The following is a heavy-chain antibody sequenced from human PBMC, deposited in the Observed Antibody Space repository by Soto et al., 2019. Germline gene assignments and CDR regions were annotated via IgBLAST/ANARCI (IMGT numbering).Heavy chain of an antibody. V-gene: IGHV6-1*01. CDR2: TYFKSKWIY. D-gene: IGHD3-16*01. J-gene: IGHJ4*02. CDR3: ARATYAWGFDY. CDR1: GDSVSSSSVA. Sequence: SQTLSLTCAISGDSVSSSSVALNWIRQSPSRGLEWLGRTYFKSKWIYDYTVSVKSRITINPDTSKNQFSLHLNSVTPEDTAVYYCARATYAWGFDYWGQGTLVTVSS.